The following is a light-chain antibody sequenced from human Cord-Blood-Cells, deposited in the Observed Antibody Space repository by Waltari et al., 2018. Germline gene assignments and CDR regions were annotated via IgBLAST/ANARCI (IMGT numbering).Light chain of an antibody. J-gene: IGLJ3*02. CDR2: SNN. Sequence: QSVLTQPPSASGTPGQRVTISCSGSSSTIGSNTVNWYQQLPGTAPKLLIYSNNQRPSGVPDRSSGSKSGTSASLAISGLQSEDEADYYCAAWDDSLNGNWVFGGGTKLTVL. CDR1: SSTIGSNT. V-gene: IGLV1-44*01. CDR3: AAWDDSLNGNWV.